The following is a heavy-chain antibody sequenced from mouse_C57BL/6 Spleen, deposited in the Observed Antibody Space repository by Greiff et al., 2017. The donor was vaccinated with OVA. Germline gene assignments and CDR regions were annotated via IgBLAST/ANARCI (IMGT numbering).Heavy chain of an antibody. D-gene: IGHD2-4*01. CDR3: ASQGYYDYDWAWFAY. CDR2: ILPGSGST. V-gene: IGHV1-9*01. CDR1: GYTFTGYW. J-gene: IGHJ3*01. Sequence: QVQLKESGAELMKPGASVKLSCKATGYTFTGYWIEWVKQRPGHGLEWIGEILPGSGSTNYNEKFKGKATFTADTSSNTAYMQLSSLTTEDSAIYYCASQGYYDYDWAWFAYWGQGTLVTVSA.